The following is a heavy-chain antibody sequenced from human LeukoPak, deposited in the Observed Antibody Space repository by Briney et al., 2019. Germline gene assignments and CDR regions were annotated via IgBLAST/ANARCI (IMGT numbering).Heavy chain of an antibody. Sequence: GASVKVSCKASGYIFTGYYMHWVRQAPGQGLEWMGWINPNSGGTNYAEKFQGWVTMTRDTSISTAYMELSRLRSDDTAVYYCARSALYCSDGSCYSGDYFDYWGQGTLVTVSS. CDR2: INPNSGGT. J-gene: IGHJ4*02. V-gene: IGHV1-2*04. CDR3: ARSALYCSDGSCYSGDYFDY. CDR1: GYIFTGYY. D-gene: IGHD2-15*01.